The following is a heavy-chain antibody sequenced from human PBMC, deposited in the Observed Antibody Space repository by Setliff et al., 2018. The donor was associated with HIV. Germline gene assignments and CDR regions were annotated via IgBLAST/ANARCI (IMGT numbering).Heavy chain of an antibody. CDR2: IYYSGST. CDR1: GGSISSSSYY. CDR3: ARGFAGGLFYFDS. D-gene: IGHD2-15*01. V-gene: IGHV4-39*07. J-gene: IGHJ4*02. Sequence: SETLSLTCTVSGGSISSSSYYWGWIRQPPGKGLEWIGSIYYSGSTYYNPSLMSRLTISVDTSKNQFSLNLTSVTAADTAVYYCARGFAGGLFYFDSWGQGTLVTVSS.